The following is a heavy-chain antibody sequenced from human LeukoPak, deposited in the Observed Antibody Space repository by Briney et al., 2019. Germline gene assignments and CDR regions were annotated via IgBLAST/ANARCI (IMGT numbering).Heavy chain of an antibody. V-gene: IGHV6-1*01. CDR2: TYYRSKWYN. D-gene: IGHD2-2*01. Sequence: SQTLSLTCAISGDSVSSNSAAWNWIRQSPARGLEWLGRTYYRSKWYNDYAVYVKSRITSNPDTYKNQFSLQLNSVTPEDTAVYYCARGGERNQLLDAFDIWGQGTMVTVSS. CDR3: ARGGERNQLLDAFDI. CDR1: GDSVSSNSAA. J-gene: IGHJ3*02.